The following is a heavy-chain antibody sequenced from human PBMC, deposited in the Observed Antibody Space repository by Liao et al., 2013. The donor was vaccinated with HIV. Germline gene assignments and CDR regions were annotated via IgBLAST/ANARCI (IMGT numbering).Heavy chain of an antibody. Sequence: QVQLQESGPALVKPSQTLSLICTVSGGSISSGDYYWSWIRQPPGKGLEWIGYIHHSGSTYFNPSLKSRVTISVDTSKNQFSLKLSSVTAADTAVYYCAREGKDHYYYYMDVWGKGTTVTVSS. CDR1: GGSISSGDYY. V-gene: IGHV4-30-4*08. J-gene: IGHJ6*03. CDR2: IHHSGST. CDR3: AREGKDHYYYYMDV.